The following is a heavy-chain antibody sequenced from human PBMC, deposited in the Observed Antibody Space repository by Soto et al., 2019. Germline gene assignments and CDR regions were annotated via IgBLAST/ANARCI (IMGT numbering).Heavy chain of an antibody. V-gene: IGHV1-69*06. CDR3: ARDSGSPLYDAFDI. CDR2: IIPIFGTA. D-gene: IGHD3-10*01. CDR1: GGTFSSYA. Sequence: SVKVSCKASGGTFSSYAISWVRQAPGQGLEWMGGIIPIFGTANYAQKFQGRVTITADKSTSTAYMELSSLRSEDTAVYYCARDSGSPLYDAFDIWGQGTMVTV. J-gene: IGHJ3*02.